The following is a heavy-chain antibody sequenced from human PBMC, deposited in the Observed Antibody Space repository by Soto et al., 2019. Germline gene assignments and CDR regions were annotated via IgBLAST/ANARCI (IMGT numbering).Heavy chain of an antibody. CDR1: GFTFSSYA. V-gene: IGHV3-64D*06. CDR3: GGGYCSGGSCYYYYYGMDV. J-gene: IGHJ6*02. CDR2: ISSNGGST. Sequence: GGSLRLSCSASGFTFSSYAMHWVRQAPGKGLEYVSAISSNGGSTYYADSVKGRFTISRDNSENTLYLQMSSLRAEDTAVYYCGGGYCSGGSCYYYYYGMDVWGQGTTVTVS. D-gene: IGHD2-15*01.